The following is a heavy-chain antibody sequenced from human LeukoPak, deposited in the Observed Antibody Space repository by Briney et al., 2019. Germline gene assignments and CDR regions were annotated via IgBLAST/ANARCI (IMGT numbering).Heavy chain of an antibody. D-gene: IGHD3-22*01. CDR3: ARAPSETGGYYPAYFRH. CDR2: MKSDGGT. V-gene: IGHV3-74*01. Sequence: PGGSLRLSCAASGFTFSTYWMHWVRQAPGKGVVWVSRMKSDGGTNYADSVKGRFTISRDNAKKTVSLQMNSLRPEDTGVYYCARAPSETGGYYPAYFRHWGQGTLVTVSS. CDR1: GFTFSTYW. J-gene: IGHJ1*01.